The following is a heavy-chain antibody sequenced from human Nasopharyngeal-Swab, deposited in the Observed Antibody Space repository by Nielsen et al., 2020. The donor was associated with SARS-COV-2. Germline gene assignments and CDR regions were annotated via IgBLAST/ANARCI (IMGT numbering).Heavy chain of an antibody. CDR1: GYSFTSYW. D-gene: IGHD6-19*01. J-gene: IGHJ4*02. Sequence: GESLKISCKGSGYSFTSYWIGLVRQMPGKGLEWMGIIYPGDSDTRYSPSFPGQVTISADKSISTAYLQWSSLKASDTAMYYCARRNTGYSSGWYSDRGVDYWGQGTLVTVSS. CDR2: IYPGDSDT. V-gene: IGHV5-51*01. CDR3: ARRNTGYSSGWYSDRGVDY.